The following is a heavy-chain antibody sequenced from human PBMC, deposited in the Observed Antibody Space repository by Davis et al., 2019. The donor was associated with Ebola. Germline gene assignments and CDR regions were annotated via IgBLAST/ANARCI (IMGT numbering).Heavy chain of an antibody. J-gene: IGHJ6*02. CDR1: GFTFSSYS. V-gene: IGHV3-21*01. CDR3: ARAVVTVDYIIYYYYGMDV. Sequence: PGGSLRLSCAASGFTFSSYSMNWVRQAPGKGLEWVSSISSSSYIYYADSVKGRFTISRDNAKNSLYLQMNSLRAEDTAVYYCARAVVTVDYIIYYYYGMDVWGQGTTVTVSS. D-gene: IGHD4-23*01. CDR2: ISSSSYI.